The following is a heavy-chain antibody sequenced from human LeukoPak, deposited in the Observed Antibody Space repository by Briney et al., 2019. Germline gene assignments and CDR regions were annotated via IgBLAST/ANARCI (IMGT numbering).Heavy chain of an antibody. Sequence: GGSLRLSCAASGFTFDDYAMHWVRQAPGKGLEWVSGISWNSGSIGYADSVKGRFTISRDNAKNSLYLQMNSLRAEDTALYYCAKGMDSSGYYTFDYWGQGTLVTVSS. CDR2: ISWNSGSI. J-gene: IGHJ4*02. CDR1: GFTFDDYA. D-gene: IGHD3-22*01. CDR3: AKGMDSSGYYTFDY. V-gene: IGHV3-9*01.